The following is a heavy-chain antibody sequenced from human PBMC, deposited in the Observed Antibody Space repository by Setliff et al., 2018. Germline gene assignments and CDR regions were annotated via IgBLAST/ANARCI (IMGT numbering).Heavy chain of an antibody. D-gene: IGHD3-10*01. J-gene: IGHJ4*02. CDR2: ISYDGSNK. V-gene: IGHV3-30-3*01. CDR1: GFTFSSYA. CDR3: ARDPSPYGPPYYFDC. Sequence: GGSLRLSCAASGFTFSSYAMHWVRQAPGKGLEWVAVISYDGSNKYYADSVKGRFTISRDNSKNTLYLQMNSLRAEDTAVYYCARDPSPYGPPYYFDCWGQGTLVTVSS.